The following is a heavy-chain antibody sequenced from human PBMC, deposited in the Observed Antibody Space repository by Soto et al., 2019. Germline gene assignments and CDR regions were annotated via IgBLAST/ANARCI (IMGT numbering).Heavy chain of an antibody. V-gene: IGHV4-34*01. J-gene: IGHJ5*02. CDR2: INHSGST. CDR1: GGSFSAYY. Sequence: PSETLSLTCAVYGGSFSAYYWSWIRQPPGKGLEWIGEINHSGSTNYNPSLKSRVTISVDTSKSQFSLKLTSVTAADTAVYYCARSSVTFDPWGQGTLVTVSS. CDR3: ARSSVTFDP.